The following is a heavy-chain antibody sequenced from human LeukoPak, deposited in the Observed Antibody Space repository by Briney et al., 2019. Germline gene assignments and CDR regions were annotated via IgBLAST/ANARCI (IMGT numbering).Heavy chain of an antibody. CDR2: ISSNGGST. CDR1: GFTFSNYA. CDR3: VKGRITMVRGVFDY. J-gene: IGHJ4*02. D-gene: IGHD3-10*01. Sequence: GGSLRLSCAASGFTFSNYAMTWVRQAPGKGLEYVSAISSNGGSTYYADSVKGRFTISRDNSKNTLYLQMSSLRAEDTAVYYCVKGRITMVRGVFDYWGQGTLVTVSS. V-gene: IGHV3-64D*09.